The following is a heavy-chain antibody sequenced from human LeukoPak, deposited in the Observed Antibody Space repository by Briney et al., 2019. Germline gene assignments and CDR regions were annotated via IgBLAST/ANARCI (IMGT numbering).Heavy chain of an antibody. J-gene: IGHJ3*02. D-gene: IGHD1-26*01. CDR1: GYTFTSYY. CDR3: ARDVRELLPRDAFDI. Sequence: ASVKVSCKASGYTFTSYYMHWVRQAPGQGLEWMGIINPSGGSTSYAQKFQGRVTMTRDTSTSTVYMELSSLRSEDTAVYYCARDVRELLPRDAFDIWGQGTMVTVSS. V-gene: IGHV1-46*01. CDR2: INPSGGST.